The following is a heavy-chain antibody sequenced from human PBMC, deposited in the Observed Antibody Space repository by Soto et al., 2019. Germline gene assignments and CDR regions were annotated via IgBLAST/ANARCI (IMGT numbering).Heavy chain of an antibody. V-gene: IGHV1-24*01. CDR1: GYTFTSYG. CDR3: ATDLISSGWFFRY. Sequence: ASVKVSCKASGYTFTSYGISWVRQAPGKGLEWMGGFDPEDGETIYAQKFQGRVTMTEDTSTDTAYMELSSLRSEDTAVYYCATDLISSGWFFRYWGQGTLVTVSS. CDR2: FDPEDGET. J-gene: IGHJ4*02. D-gene: IGHD6-19*01.